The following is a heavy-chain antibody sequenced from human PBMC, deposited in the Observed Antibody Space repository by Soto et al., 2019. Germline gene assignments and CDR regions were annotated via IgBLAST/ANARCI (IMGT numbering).Heavy chain of an antibody. J-gene: IGHJ6*02. V-gene: IGHV3-21*01. CDR3: AGVRLAAGLDV. CDR2: ISSSSSYI. Sequence: EVQLVESGGGLVKPGGSLRLSCAASGFTFSSYSMNWVRQAPGKGLEWVSSISSSSSYIYYADSVKGRFTISRDNAKNSLYLQMNSLGAADTAVYYCAGVRLAAGLDVWGQGTTVAVSS. CDR1: GFTFSSYS. D-gene: IGHD6-25*01.